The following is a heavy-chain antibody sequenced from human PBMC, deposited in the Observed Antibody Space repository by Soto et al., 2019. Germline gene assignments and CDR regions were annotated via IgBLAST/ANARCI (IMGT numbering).Heavy chain of an antibody. CDR1: GYTFTSYA. V-gene: IGHV1-3*01. J-gene: IGHJ4*02. D-gene: IGHD2-15*01. CDR3: SRGDIVVVVAVPVAPDY. Sequence: ASVKVSCKASGYTFTSYAMHWVRQAPGQRLEWMGWINAGNGNTKYSQKFQGRVTITRDTSASTAYMELSRLRSEDTAVYYCSRGDIVVVVAVPVAPDYWGQGTLVTVSS. CDR2: INAGNGNT.